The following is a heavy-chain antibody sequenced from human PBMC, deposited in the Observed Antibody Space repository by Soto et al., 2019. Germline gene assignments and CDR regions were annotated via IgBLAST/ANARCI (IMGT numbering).Heavy chain of an antibody. CDR1: GYTFTIYG. D-gene: IGHD6-13*01. J-gene: IGHJ5*02. Sequence: SVRVSCKASGYTFTIYGISWVRQAPGQGLDWMGWISAYNGNTNYAQKLQGRVTMTPDTSTSTAYMELRSLRSDDTAVYYCARDPEQTRVSGWFDPWGHGTLVTVSS. CDR3: ARDPEQTRVSGWFDP. V-gene: IGHV1-18*04. CDR2: ISAYNGNT.